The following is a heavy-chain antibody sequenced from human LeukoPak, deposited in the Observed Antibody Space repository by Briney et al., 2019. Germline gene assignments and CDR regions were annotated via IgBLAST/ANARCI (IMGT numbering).Heavy chain of an antibody. CDR2: IRGNGATT. Sequence: GGSLRLSCAASGFTFSSYAMSWVRQAPGKGLEWVAAIRGNGATTDYADSVKGRFTISRDNSRSTLYLQMNSLRAEDTAVYYCARAYHDSGCLIDYWGQGTLVTVSS. J-gene: IGHJ4*02. CDR1: GFTFSSYA. V-gene: IGHV3-23*01. CDR3: ARAYHDSGCLIDY. D-gene: IGHD6-19*01.